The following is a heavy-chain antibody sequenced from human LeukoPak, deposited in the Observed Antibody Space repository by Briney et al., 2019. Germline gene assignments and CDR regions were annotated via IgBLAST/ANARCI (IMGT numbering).Heavy chain of an antibody. D-gene: IGHD3-22*01. CDR1: GFTFSSYG. CDR3: ARDGDYYDSTYFFDY. CDR2: IWYDGSNK. V-gene: IGHV3-33*01. Sequence: GRSLGLSCAASGFTFSSYGMHWVRQAPGKGLEWVAVIWYDGSNKYYADSVKGRFTISRDNSKNTLYLQMNSLRAEDTAVYYCARDGDYYDSTYFFDYWGQGTLVTVSS. J-gene: IGHJ4*02.